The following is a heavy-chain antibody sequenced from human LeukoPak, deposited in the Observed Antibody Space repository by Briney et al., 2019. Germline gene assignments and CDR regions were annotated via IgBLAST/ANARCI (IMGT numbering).Heavy chain of an antibody. CDR2: IYFSGST. V-gene: IGHV4-59*12. J-gene: IGHJ4*02. Sequence: SETLSLTCTVSGGSISSYYWSWIRQPPGKGLEWIGAIYFSGSTYYTPSLKSRITISLHTSKNQFSLRLSSVTAADTAVYYCARLLPATTSPPDYWGQGTLVIVSS. CDR1: GGSISSYY. CDR3: ARLLPATTSPPDY. D-gene: IGHD1-26*01.